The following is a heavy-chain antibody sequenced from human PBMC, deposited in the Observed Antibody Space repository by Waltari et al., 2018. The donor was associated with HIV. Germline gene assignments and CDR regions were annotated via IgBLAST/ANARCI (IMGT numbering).Heavy chain of an antibody. Sequence: EVQLVESGGGLVQPGGSLRVSCAASGFTFSIYELNWVRQAPGKGLEWVSYISSSGSTIYYADSVKGRFTISRDNAKNSLYLQMNSLRAEDTAVYYCARDLAAAGDYWGQGTLVTVSS. J-gene: IGHJ4*02. D-gene: IGHD6-13*01. CDR3: ARDLAAAGDY. CDR2: ISSSGSTI. CDR1: GFTFSIYE. V-gene: IGHV3-48*03.